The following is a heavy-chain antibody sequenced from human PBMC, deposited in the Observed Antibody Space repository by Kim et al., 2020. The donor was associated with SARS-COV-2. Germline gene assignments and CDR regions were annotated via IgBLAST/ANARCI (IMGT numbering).Heavy chain of an antibody. J-gene: IGHJ4*02. CDR1: GYTFTGYY. D-gene: IGHD3-22*01. Sequence: ASVKVSCKASGYTFTGYYMHWVRQAPGQGLEWMGWINPNSGGTNYAQKFQGRVTMTRDTSISTAYMELSRLRSDDTAVYYCARELSDSSGYYSEIGGGYWGQGTLVTVSS. V-gene: IGHV1-2*02. CDR3: ARELSDSSGYYSEIGGGY. CDR2: INPNSGGT.